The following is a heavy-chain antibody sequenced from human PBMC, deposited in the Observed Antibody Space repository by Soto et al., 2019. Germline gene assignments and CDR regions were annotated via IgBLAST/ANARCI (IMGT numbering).Heavy chain of an antibody. Sequence: QVQLVESGGGVVQPGRSLRLSCAASGFTFSGLGMHWVRQAPGKGLEWVAVIRYGGSSIYDADAVKGRFTISRDNYKAKLYLQLNSMSADDEAVYYCESAGVGHAAVFGSFDYWGQGTLVTVSS. CDR3: ESAGVGHAAVFGSFDY. CDR2: IRYGGSSI. J-gene: IGHJ4*02. V-gene: IGHV3-33*01. D-gene: IGHD1-26*01. CDR1: GFTFSGLG.